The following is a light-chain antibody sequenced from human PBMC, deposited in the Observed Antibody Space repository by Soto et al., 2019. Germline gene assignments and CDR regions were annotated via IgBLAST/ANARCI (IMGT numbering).Light chain of an antibody. Sequence: QLVLTQPASVSGSPGQSITISCIGTGSDVGRYDFVSWYQQRPGKAPKLMIFEVSRRPSDVSNRFSGSKSGYTASLTISGLQAEDEADYYCLSYAGSDTNVFGSGTKLTVL. CDR2: EVS. J-gene: IGLJ1*01. CDR3: LSYAGSDTNV. V-gene: IGLV2-14*01. CDR1: GSDVGRYDF.